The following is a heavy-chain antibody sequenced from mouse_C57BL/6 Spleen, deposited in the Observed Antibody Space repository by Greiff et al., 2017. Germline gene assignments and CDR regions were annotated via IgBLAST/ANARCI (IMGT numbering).Heavy chain of an antibody. Sequence: QVQLQQPGAELVRPGSSVKLSCKASGYTFTSYWMHWVKQRPIQGLEWIGNIDPSDSETHYNQKFKDKATLTVDKSSSTAYMQLSSLTSEDSAVYYCARGRYDDYDGFAYGGQGTLVTVSA. J-gene: IGHJ3*01. D-gene: IGHD2-4*01. CDR3: ARGRYDDYDGFAY. CDR1: GYTFTSYW. V-gene: IGHV1-52*01. CDR2: IDPSDSET.